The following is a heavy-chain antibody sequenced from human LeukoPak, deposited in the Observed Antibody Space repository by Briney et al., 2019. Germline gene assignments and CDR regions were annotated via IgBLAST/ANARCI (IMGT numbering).Heavy chain of an antibody. V-gene: IGHV3-48*03. D-gene: IGHD5-12*01. CDR2: ISRTSGNTI. CDR3: VRGGSSGYDLNAFDI. CDR1: GFAFSAYE. J-gene: IGHJ3*02. Sequence: GGSLRLSCAASGFAFSAYEMNWVRQAPGKGLEWVSYISRTSGNTIYYADSVMGRFTVSRDNAKNSLYLQMNSLRAEDTAAYYCVRGGSSGYDLNAFDIWGQGTMVTVSS.